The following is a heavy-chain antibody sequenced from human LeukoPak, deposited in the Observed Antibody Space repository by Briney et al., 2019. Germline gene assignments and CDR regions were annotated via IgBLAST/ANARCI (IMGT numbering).Heavy chain of an antibody. CDR1: GFTFSSYA. Sequence: GGSLRLSCAASGFTFSSYAMSWVRQAPGKGLDWVSAISGSGGDTYYADSVKGRFTISRDNSKNTLYLQMNSLRAEDTAVYYCAKDQYGGNPQYYFDYWGQGTLVTVSS. CDR2: ISGSGGDT. CDR3: AKDQYGGNPQYYFDY. V-gene: IGHV3-23*01. J-gene: IGHJ4*02. D-gene: IGHD4-23*01.